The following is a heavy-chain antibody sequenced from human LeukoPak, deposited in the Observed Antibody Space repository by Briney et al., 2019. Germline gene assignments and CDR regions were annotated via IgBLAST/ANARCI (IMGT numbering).Heavy chain of an antibody. D-gene: IGHD7-27*01. J-gene: IGHJ5*02. CDR1: GGSISSYY. CDR3: ARELTGDTLPWFDP. Sequence: SETLSLTCTVSGGSISSYYWSWIRQPPGKGLERIGYIYYSGSTNYNPSLKSRVTISVDTSKNQFSLKLSSVTAADTAVYYCARELTGDTLPWFDPWGQGTLVTVSS. CDR2: IYYSGST. V-gene: IGHV4-59*01.